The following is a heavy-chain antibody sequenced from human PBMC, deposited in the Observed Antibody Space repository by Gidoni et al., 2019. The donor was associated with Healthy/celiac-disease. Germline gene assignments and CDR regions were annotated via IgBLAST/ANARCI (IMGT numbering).Heavy chain of an antibody. CDR1: GGSLSSGGYY. D-gene: IGHD6-19*01. Sequence: QVQLQESGPGLVKPSQTLSLTCTVSGGSLSSGGYYWRWIRQHPGKGLEWIGYIYYSGSTYYNPSLKSRVTISVDTSKNQFSLKLSSVTAADTAVYYCAREYSSTRRFDPWGQGTLVTVSS. V-gene: IGHV4-31*03. CDR2: IYYSGST. CDR3: AREYSSTRRFDP. J-gene: IGHJ5*02.